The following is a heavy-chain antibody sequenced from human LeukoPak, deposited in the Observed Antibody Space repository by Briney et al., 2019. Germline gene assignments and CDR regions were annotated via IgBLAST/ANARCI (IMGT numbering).Heavy chain of an antibody. CDR1: GFTFSSYG. J-gene: IGHJ4*02. CDR2: IWFDGSNK. D-gene: IGHD3-10*01. V-gene: IGHV3-33*01. Sequence: GALRLSCAASGFTFSSYGFHWVRQAPGKGLEWVAVIWFDGSNKYYADSVKGRFTISRDNSKNTVYLQMNSLRSEDTAVYYCARDEFGSFGEFSYWGQGTLVTVSS. CDR3: ARDEFGSFGEFSY.